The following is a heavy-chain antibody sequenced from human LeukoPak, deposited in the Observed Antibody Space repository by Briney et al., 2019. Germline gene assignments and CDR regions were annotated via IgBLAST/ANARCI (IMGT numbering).Heavy chain of an antibody. J-gene: IGHJ4*02. D-gene: IGHD6-13*01. CDR1: GFTFSSYA. CDR3: AKEIYSSSWSPDDY. V-gene: IGHV3-23*01. Sequence: PGGSLRLSCAASGFTFSSYAMSWVRQAPGKGLEWVSAISASNPNTYYADSVKGRFTISRDNSKNTLYLQMNSLRAEDTAVYYCAKEIYSSSWSPDDYWGQGTLVTVSS. CDR2: ISASNPNT.